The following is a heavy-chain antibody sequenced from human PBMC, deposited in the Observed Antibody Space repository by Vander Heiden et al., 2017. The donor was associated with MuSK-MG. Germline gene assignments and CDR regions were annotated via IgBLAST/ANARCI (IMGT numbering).Heavy chain of an antibody. Sequence: EVQLVQSGAEVKKPGDSLKISCKGSVYSFTSYSIGCVRHMPGKGLEWLGIIYPGDSDTRYSPSFQGQVTIAADKSISTAYLQWSSLKASDTAMYYCASLPYGSGSYIWGLRYWGQGTLVTVS. CDR3: ASLPYGSGSYIWGLRY. J-gene: IGHJ4*02. V-gene: IGHV5-51*01. CDR2: IYPGDSDT. CDR1: VYSFTSYS. D-gene: IGHD3-10*01.